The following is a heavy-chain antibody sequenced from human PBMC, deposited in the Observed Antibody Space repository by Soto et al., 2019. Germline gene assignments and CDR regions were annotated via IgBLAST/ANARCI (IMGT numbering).Heavy chain of an antibody. D-gene: IGHD3-3*01. CDR2: ISTSGQV. J-gene: IGHJ4*01. CDR1: GGSLSKYD. CDR3: ARDNNDFGWIYHLACDY. V-gene: IGHV4-4*07. Sequence: PSETLSLTCSVSGGSLSKYDCSWIRQPAWKGLEWIGRISTSGQVASKVSHRSRLHMSVDMSNNHYYLMLTSVAAADTAGYYCARDNNDFGWIYHLACDYWGQGALVTVSS.